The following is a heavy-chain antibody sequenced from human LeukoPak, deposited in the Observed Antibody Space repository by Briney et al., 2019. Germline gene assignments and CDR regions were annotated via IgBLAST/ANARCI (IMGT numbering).Heavy chain of an antibody. V-gene: IGHV3-23*01. Sequence: PGGSLRLSCAASGFTFSSYAMSLVRQAPGKGLEWVSEISGSGGSTHYADSVEGRFTISRDNSKNMLYLQMNSLRAEDTAVYYCARGPIVGPTKGFDPWGQGTLVTVSS. CDR1: GFTFSSYA. D-gene: IGHD1-26*01. CDR3: ARGPIVGPTKGFDP. J-gene: IGHJ5*02. CDR2: ISGSGGST.